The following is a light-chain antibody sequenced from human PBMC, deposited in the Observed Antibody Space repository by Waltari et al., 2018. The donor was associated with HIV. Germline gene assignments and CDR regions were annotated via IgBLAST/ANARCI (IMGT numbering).Light chain of an antibody. Sequence: QSALTQPRSVSGSPGQSVTISCTGSSSAVRGYQYVTWYEQHPGKAPKLMIYDVSKRPSGVPDRFSGSKSGNTASLTISGLQAEDEADYYCCSYAGSYSYVFGTGTKVTVL. CDR2: DVS. V-gene: IGLV2-11*01. CDR1: SSAVRGYQY. J-gene: IGLJ1*01. CDR3: CSYAGSYSYV.